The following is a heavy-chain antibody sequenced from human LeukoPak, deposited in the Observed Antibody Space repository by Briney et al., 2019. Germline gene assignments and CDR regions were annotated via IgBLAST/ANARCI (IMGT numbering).Heavy chain of an antibody. D-gene: IGHD3-9*01. V-gene: IGHV3-9*01. CDR3: AKDTDYYAGLDA. Sequence: GRSLRLSCTASGFIFNDYGMHWVRQGPGKGLEWVSGISWNSGGKGYADSGKGRFTISRDNAKNALYLQMNSLRTEDTALYYCAKDTDYYAGLDAWGQGTTVTVSS. J-gene: IGHJ6*02. CDR2: ISWNSGGK. CDR1: GFIFNDYG.